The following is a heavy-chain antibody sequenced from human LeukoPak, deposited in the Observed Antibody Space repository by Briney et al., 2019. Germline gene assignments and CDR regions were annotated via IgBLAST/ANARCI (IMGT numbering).Heavy chain of an antibody. CDR3: SRARGAGPGAHFDY. D-gene: IGHD3-10*01. CDR2: ISSSGSST. V-gene: IGHV3-11*01. Sequence: GGSLRLSCAASGFTFSGDYTSWIRQAPGKGLEWVSYISSSGSSTAYADSVKGRFTISRDNAKNSLFLQMNSLRAEDTAVYYCSRARGAGPGAHFDYWGQGTPVTVSS. J-gene: IGHJ4*02. CDR1: GFTFSGDY.